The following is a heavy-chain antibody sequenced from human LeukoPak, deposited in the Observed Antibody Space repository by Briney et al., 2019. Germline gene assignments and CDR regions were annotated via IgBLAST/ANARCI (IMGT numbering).Heavy chain of an antibody. CDR1: GFTFSSYA. CDR2: ISGSGGST. CDR3: TNLKYSSSSGAEYFQH. J-gene: IGHJ1*01. Sequence: GGSLRLSCAASGFTFSSYAMSWVRQAPGKGLEWVSAISGSGGSTYYADSVKGRFTISRDNSKNTLYLQMNSLRAEDTAVYYCTNLKYSSSSGAEYFQHWGQGTLVTVSS. V-gene: IGHV3-23*01. D-gene: IGHD6-6*01.